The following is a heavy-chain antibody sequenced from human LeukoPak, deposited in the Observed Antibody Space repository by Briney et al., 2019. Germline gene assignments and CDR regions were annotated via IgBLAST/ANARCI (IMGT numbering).Heavy chain of an antibody. CDR1: GFTFSGFW. D-gene: IGHD4-17*01. CDR3: ARDRDFDDSRVFDY. J-gene: IGHJ4*02. CDR2: ISNGGSYI. V-gene: IGHV3-21*01. Sequence: GGSLRLSCAASGFTFSGFWMSWVRQAPGKGLEWVSSISNGGSYIYYADSVKGRFTISRHNAENSLYLQLSSLRVEDTAVYYCARDRDFDDSRVFDYWGQGTLVTVSS.